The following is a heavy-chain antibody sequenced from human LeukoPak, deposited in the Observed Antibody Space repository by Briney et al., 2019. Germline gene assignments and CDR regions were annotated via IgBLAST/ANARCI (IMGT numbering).Heavy chain of an antibody. D-gene: IGHD6-13*01. J-gene: IGHJ4*02. CDR1: GGSISSGSYY. V-gene: IGHV4-61*02. CDR2: IYTSGST. CDR3: ARGKAAAGYFDY. Sequence: SQTLSLTCTVSGGSISSGSYYWSWIRQPAGKGLEWIGRIYTSGSTNYNPSLKSRVTMSVDTSKNQFSLKLSSVTAADTAVYYCARGKAAAGYFDYWGQGTLVTVSS.